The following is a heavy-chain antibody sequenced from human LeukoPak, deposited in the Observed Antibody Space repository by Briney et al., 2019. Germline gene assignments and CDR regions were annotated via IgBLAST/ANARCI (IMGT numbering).Heavy chain of an antibody. D-gene: IGHD2/OR15-2a*01. V-gene: IGHV3-64D*06. CDR1: GFTFSSYA. CDR2: INSDGDST. J-gene: IGHJ4*02. CDR3: VKTPYSSTWYVGDY. Sequence: GGSLRLSCSASGFTFSSYAIHWVRQAAGEGLEYVSAINSDGDSTYYADSVKGRFTISRDNSKNTLYLQMGSLRPEDSAVYYCVKTPYSSTWYVGDYWGQGTLVTVSS.